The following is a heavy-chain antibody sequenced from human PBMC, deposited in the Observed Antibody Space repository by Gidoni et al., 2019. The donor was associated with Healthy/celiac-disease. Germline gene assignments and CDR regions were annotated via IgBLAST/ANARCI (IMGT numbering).Heavy chain of an antibody. D-gene: IGHD3-3*01. V-gene: IGHV4-61*02. CDR2: IYTSGST. CDR3: ARVYYDFWSGYYTDAFDI. CDR1: GGSISSGSYY. Sequence: QVQLQESGPGLVKPSQTLSLTCTVSGGSISSGSYYWSWIRQPAGKGLEWIGRIYTSGSTNYNPSLKSRVTISVDTSKNQFSLKLSSVTAADTAVYYCARVYYDFWSGYYTDAFDIWGQGTMVTVSS. J-gene: IGHJ3*02.